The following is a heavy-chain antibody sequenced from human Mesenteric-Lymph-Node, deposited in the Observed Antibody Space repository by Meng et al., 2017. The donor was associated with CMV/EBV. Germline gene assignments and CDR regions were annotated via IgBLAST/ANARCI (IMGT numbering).Heavy chain of an antibody. J-gene: IGHJ4*02. CDR1: GGSFIGYY. V-gene: IGHV4-34*01. CDR3: ARGPGDTAMNY. D-gene: IGHD5-18*01. Sequence: SLTCAVYGGSFIGYYWSWIRQPPGKGLEWIGEINHSGSTNYNPSLKSRVTISVDTSKNQFSLKLSSVTAADTAVYYCARGPGDTAMNYWGQGTLVTVSS. CDR2: INHSGST.